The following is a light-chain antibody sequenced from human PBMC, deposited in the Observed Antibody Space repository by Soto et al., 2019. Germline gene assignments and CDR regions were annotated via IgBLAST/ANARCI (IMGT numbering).Light chain of an antibody. Sequence: DIQMTQSPSSLSASVGDRVTITCRASQTISRYLNWYQQKPGKAPKVLIYAASSLQSGVPSRFSGSGSGRDFTRTITSRQPEDFGTYYCQQSYSTRMYTFHQGTKLEIK. CDR3: QQSYSTRMYT. CDR1: QTISRY. V-gene: IGKV1-39*01. CDR2: AAS. J-gene: IGKJ2*01.